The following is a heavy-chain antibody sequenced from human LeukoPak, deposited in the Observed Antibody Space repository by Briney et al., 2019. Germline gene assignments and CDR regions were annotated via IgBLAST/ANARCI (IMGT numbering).Heavy chain of an antibody. CDR2: INHSGST. J-gene: IGHJ5*02. CDR3: ARLSIAAPT. D-gene: IGHD6-6*01. CDR1: GGSFSGYD. Sequence: PSETLSLTCAVYGGSFSGYDWSWIRQPPGKGLEWIGEINHSGSTNYNPSLKSRVTISVDTSKNQFSLKLSSVTAADTAVYYCARLSIAAPTWGQGTLVTVSS. V-gene: IGHV4-34*01.